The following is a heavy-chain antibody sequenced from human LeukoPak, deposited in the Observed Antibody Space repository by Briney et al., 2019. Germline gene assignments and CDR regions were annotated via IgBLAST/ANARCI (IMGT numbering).Heavy chain of an antibody. CDR1: GYTFSGYY. D-gene: IGHD2-15*01. CDR2: INPNSGGT. V-gene: IGHV1-2*02. Sequence: ASVKVSCKASGYTFSGYYMHWVRQAPGQGLEWMGWINPNSGGTNYAQKFQGRVTMTRDTSISTAYMELSRLRSDDTAVYYCTRAVLLGADFDYWGQGTLVTVSS. CDR3: TRAVLLGADFDY. J-gene: IGHJ4*02.